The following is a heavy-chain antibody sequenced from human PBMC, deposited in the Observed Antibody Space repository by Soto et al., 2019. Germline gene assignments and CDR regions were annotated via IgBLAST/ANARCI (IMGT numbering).Heavy chain of an antibody. Sequence: GGSLRLSCAASGFTFSSYWMHWVRQAPGKGLVWVSRINSDGSSTGYADSVKGRFTISRDNAKNTLYLQMNSLRAEDTAVYYCARDLMATTNYYYYYGMDVWGQGTTVPVSS. J-gene: IGHJ6*02. V-gene: IGHV3-74*01. D-gene: IGHD5-12*01. CDR1: GFTFSSYW. CDR2: INSDGSST. CDR3: ARDLMATTNYYYYYGMDV.